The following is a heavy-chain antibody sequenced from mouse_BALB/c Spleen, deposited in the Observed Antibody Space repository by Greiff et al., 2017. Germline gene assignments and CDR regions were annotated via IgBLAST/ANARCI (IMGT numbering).Heavy chain of an antibody. Sequence: QVQLQQSGAELVRPGTSVKVSCKASGYAFTNYLIEWVKQRPGQGLEWIGVINPGSGGTNYNEKFKGKATLTADKSSSTAYMQLSSLTSDDSAVYFCARERGSSYGAYWGQGTLVTVSA. J-gene: IGHJ3*01. D-gene: IGHD1-1*01. V-gene: IGHV1-54*01. CDR2: INPGSGGT. CDR3: ARERGSSYGAY. CDR1: GYAFTNYL.